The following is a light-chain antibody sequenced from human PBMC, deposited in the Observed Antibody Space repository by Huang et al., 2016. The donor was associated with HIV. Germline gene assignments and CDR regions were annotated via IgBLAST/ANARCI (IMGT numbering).Light chain of an antibody. J-gene: IGKJ3*01. CDR1: QSISSSS. CDR3: HQYGSPPFT. V-gene: IGKV3-20*01. CDR2: GAS. Sequence: EIVLTQSPGTLSLSPGERATLSCRASQSISSSSLAWYLQKPGQAPTSLIHGASTRATDIPDRFSGSGSGTDFTLTISRLEPEDFAVYYCHQYGSPPFTFGPGTKVDIK.